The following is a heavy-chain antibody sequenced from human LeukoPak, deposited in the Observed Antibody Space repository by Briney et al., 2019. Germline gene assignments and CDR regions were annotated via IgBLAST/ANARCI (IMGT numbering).Heavy chain of an antibody. J-gene: IGHJ3*01. CDR1: GFTFSEFE. CDR3: TRGLVV. V-gene: IGHV3-48*03. D-gene: IGHD6-13*01. CDR2: ISSSGTTI. Sequence: PGGSLRLSCAASGFTFSEFEMNWVRQAPGKGPEWVSDISSSGTTIFNADSVKGRFTISRDNAKNSLYLQMNSLRDDDTAIYYCTRGLVVWG.